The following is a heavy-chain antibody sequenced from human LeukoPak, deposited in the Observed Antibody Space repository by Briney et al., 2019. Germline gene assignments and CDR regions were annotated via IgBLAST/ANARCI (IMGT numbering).Heavy chain of an antibody. V-gene: IGHV3-23*01. CDR1: GFTFSSYA. J-gene: IGHJ4*02. CDR2: ISGGGGGT. D-gene: IGHD3-16*01. Sequence: PGGSLRLSCAASGFTFSSYAMSWVRQAPGKGLEWVSVISGGGGGTYYADSVKGRFTISRDNSKNTLYLQMNSLRAEDTAVYYYAKAGPRKDYEVDYWGQGTLVTVSS. CDR3: AKAGPRKDYEVDY.